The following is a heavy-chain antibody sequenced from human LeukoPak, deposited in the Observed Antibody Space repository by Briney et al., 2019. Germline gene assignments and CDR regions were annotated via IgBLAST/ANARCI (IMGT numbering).Heavy chain of an antibody. D-gene: IGHD1-26*01. CDR1: GGSISSYY. CDR2: IYYSGST. V-gene: IGHV4-59*01. J-gene: IGHJ5*02. CDR3: ARAGAQWELLSWFDP. Sequence: SETLSLTCTVSGGSISSYYWRWIRQPPGKGLEWIGYIYYSGSTKYNPSLKSRVTISVDTSKNQFSLKLSSVTAADTAVYYCARAGAQWELLSWFDPWGQGTLVTVSS.